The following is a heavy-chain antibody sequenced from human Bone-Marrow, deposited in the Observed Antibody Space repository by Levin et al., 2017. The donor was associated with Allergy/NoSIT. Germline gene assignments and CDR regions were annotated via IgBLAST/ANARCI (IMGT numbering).Heavy chain of an antibody. CDR2: ILHSGSS. V-gene: IGHV4-4*02. D-gene: IGHD6-19*01. J-gene: IGHJ3*01. Sequence: SETLSLTCAVSGGSISSGNWWSWVRQPPGKGLGWIGEILHSGSSNYNPSLKSRVIISVDKSKNQISLRLTSMTAADTALYYCAGEAVRAVAGPGALDVWGQGTMVTVSS. CDR1: GGSISSGNW. CDR3: AGEAVRAVAGPGALDV.